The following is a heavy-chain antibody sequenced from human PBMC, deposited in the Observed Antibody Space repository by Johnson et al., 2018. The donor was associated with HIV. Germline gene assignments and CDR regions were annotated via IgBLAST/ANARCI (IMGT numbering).Heavy chain of an antibody. V-gene: IGHV3-30-3*01. CDR1: GFTFSSYA. Sequence: QVQLVESGGGVVQPGRSLRLSCAASGFTFSSYAMHWVRQAPGKGLEWVAVISYDGSNKYYADSVKGRFTISRDNSKNTLYLQMNSLRAEDTAVYYCARWGPYDILTGYDAFDLWGQGAMVTVSS. CDR3: ARWGPYDILTGYDAFDL. CDR2: ISYDGSNK. J-gene: IGHJ3*01. D-gene: IGHD3-9*01.